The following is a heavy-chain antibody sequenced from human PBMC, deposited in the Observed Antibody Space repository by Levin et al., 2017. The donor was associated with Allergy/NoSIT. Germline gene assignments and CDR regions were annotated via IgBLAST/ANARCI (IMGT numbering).Heavy chain of an antibody. CDR3: ARSILGAFDI. D-gene: IGHD3-9*01. V-gene: IGHV3-30-3*01. CDR2: ISYDGSNK. CDR1: GFTFSSYA. J-gene: IGHJ3*02. Sequence: HPGGSLRLSCAASGFTFSSYAMHWVRQAPGKGLEWVAVISYDGSNKYYADSVKGRFTISRDNSKNTLYLQMNSLRAEDTAVYYCARSILGAFDIWGQGTMVTVSS.